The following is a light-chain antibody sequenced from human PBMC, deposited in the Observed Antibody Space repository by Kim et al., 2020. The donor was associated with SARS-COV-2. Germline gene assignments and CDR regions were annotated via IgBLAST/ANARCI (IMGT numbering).Light chain of an antibody. Sequence: RPTLNCTPSQTVLYNSINKNYLAWYQQKPGQAPKLLMYWASIRESGVSDRFSGSGSETDFTLTISSMQAEDVAVYYCQQYYSTPPSFGQGTKLEI. CDR3: QQYYSTPPS. V-gene: IGKV4-1*01. J-gene: IGKJ2*03. CDR2: WAS. CDR1: QTVLYNSINKNY.